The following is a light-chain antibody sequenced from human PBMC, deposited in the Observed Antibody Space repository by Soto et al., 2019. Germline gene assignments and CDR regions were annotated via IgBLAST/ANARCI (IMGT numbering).Light chain of an antibody. CDR2: EAA. CDR1: SDDIGANNY. V-gene: IGLV2-14*01. J-gene: IGLJ2*01. CDR3: TSYTSASTLV. Sequence: QSALTQPASVSGSPGQSITICCTGTSDDIGANNYVSWYQHHPGKAPKILIYEAANRPSGISHRFSGSKSGNTASLTISGLQAEDEADYFCTSYTSASTLVFGEGTKLTVL.